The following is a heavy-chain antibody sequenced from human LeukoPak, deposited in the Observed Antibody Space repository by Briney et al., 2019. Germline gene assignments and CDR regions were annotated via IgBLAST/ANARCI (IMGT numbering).Heavy chain of an antibody. V-gene: IGHV4-4*07. CDR1: GGSISSYY. CDR3: AKVGPTTDDYGNHGGESYGMDV. D-gene: IGHD4-17*01. Sequence: PSETLSLTCTVSGGSISSYYWSWIRQPAGKGLEWIGRIYTSGSTNYNPSPKSRVTMSVDTSKNQFSLKLSSVTTAETAVYYGAKVGPTTDDYGNHGGESYGMDVWGQGTTVTVSS. J-gene: IGHJ6*02. CDR2: IYTSGST.